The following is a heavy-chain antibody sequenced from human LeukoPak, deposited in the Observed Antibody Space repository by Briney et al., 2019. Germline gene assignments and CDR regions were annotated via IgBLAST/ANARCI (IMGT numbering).Heavy chain of an antibody. D-gene: IGHD6-13*01. V-gene: IGHV5-51*01. CDR3: ARLDSSSWYY. J-gene: IGHJ4*02. CDR1: GYSFTSNW. Sequence: GESLKISCKGCGYSFTSNWIGWVRQMPGKGLEWMGIIFPGDSDTRYSPAFQGQVTISADKSISTAYLQWSSLKASDTAMYYCARLDSSSWYYWGQGTRVSVSS. CDR2: IFPGDSDT.